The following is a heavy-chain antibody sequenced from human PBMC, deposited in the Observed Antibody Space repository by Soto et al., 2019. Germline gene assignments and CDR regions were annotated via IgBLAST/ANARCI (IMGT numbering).Heavy chain of an antibody. CDR3: ARVFLGFGYTYGDV. J-gene: IGHJ6*01. CDR2: IIPIDATV. V-gene: IGHV1-69*12. CDR1: GGTFSDFA. D-gene: IGHD3-10*01. Sequence: QVQLVQSGAEVKKPGSSVKDSCKASGGTFSDFALISWVRQAPGQGLEWMGGIIPIDATVNYAQKFQGRITLTADESTTTAYMDLGSLSSEDTAVYYCARVFLGFGYTYGDVWGQGTTVTVSS.